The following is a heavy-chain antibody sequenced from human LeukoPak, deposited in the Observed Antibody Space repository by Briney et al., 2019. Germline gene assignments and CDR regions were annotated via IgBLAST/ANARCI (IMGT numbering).Heavy chain of an antibody. V-gene: IGHV3-23*01. Sequence: GGTLRLSCAASGFTFSSYGMSWVRQAPGKGLEWVSAISGGAISTYYADSVKGRFTISRDNSKNTLCLQMNSLRVEDTAVYYCANDGRGSFTLDFWGQGTLVTVSS. CDR1: GFTFSSYG. J-gene: IGHJ4*02. CDR2: ISGGAIST. CDR3: ANDGRGSFTLDF. D-gene: IGHD1-26*01.